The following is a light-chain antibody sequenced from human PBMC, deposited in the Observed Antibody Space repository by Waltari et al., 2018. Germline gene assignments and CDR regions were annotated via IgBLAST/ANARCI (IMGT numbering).Light chain of an antibody. J-gene: IGKJ1*01. CDR2: AAS. CDR3: QQYYSTPRT. Sequence: DIQMTQSPSSLSASVGDTVTITCRASQGIINSFDWYQQKPGKAPKLLLYAASRVESGVPSRFSGSGSGTDYTLTISSLQPEDFATYYCQQYYSTPRTFGQGTKVEIK. V-gene: IGKV1-NL1*01. CDR1: QGIINS.